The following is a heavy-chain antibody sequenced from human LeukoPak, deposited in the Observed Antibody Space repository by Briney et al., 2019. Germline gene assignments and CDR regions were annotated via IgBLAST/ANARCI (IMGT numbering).Heavy chain of an antibody. CDR3: ARVRMGDDFNPFDY. D-gene: IGHD3-16*01. Sequence: GGSLRLSCAASGFTFSSFWIYWVRHAPGKGLVWVSRINSDGSETMYAGSVKGRFTISGDNAKNTPYLEMNTLRAEDTAVYYCARVRMGDDFNPFDYWGQGTLVTVSS. CDR2: INSDGSET. V-gene: IGHV3-74*03. CDR1: GFTFSSFW. J-gene: IGHJ4*02.